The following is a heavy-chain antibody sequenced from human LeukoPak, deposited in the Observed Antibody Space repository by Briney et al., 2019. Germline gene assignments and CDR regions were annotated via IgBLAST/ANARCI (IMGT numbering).Heavy chain of an antibody. CDR3: ARDGQGSGKTYDY. CDR2: INPNTGGT. D-gene: IGHD1-1*01. CDR1: GYTFTDHY. J-gene: IGHJ4*02. V-gene: IGHV1-2*02. Sequence: ASVKVSCKASGYTFTDHYMHWVRQAPGQGLEWMAWINPNTGGTNYAQKFQGRVTVTRDTSISTAYMEVRSLRPDDTAVYFCARDGQGSGKTYDYWGQGTLVTVSS.